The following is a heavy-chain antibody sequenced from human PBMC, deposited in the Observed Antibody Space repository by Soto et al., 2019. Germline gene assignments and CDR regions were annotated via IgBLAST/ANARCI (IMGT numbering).Heavy chain of an antibody. J-gene: IGHJ4*02. CDR2: ISSRTNTI. CDR1: GFIFSAYS. CDR3: VKDRRIAPAADFYFDS. V-gene: IGHV3-48*01. D-gene: IGHD2-2*01. Sequence: EVQLVESGGGLVQPGGSLTLSCAASGFIFSAYSINWVRRAPGKGLEWVSYISSRTNTIYYADSVQGRFTISRADAKNSLSLQMSSLRVEDTAVYYCVKDRRIAPAADFYFDSWGQGTLVTVSS.